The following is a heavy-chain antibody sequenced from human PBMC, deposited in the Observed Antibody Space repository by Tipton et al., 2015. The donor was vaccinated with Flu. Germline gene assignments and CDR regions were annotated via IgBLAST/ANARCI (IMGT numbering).Heavy chain of an antibody. CDR3: ARLPRHYGHYPLDY. V-gene: IGHV4-4*07. J-gene: IGHJ4*01. CDR2: IFATGTA. Sequence: GEALGTHYWTWFRQPAGERLEWIGRIFATGTAIYNPSLRSRVTMSVDTSKNQFSLNLTSVTAADTAVYYCARLPRHYGHYPLDYWGPGIMVTVSS. CDR1: GEALGTHY. D-gene: IGHD4-17*01.